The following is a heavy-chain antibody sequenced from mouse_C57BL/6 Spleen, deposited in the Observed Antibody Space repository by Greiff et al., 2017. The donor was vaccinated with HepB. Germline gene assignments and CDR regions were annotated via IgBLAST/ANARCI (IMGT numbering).Heavy chain of an antibody. V-gene: IGHV1-15*01. CDR3: TGGNPYFDY. Sequence: VQRVESGAELVRPGASVTLSCKASGYTFTDYEMHWVKQTPVHGLEWIGAIDPETGGTAYNQKFKGKAILTADKSSSTAYMELRSLTSEDSAVYYCTGGNPYFDYWGQGTTLTVSS. CDR1: GYTFTDYE. CDR2: IDPETGGT. D-gene: IGHD2-1*01. J-gene: IGHJ2*01.